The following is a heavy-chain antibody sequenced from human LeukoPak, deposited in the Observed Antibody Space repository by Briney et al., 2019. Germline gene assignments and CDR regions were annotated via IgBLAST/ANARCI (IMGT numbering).Heavy chain of an antibody. D-gene: IGHD4-17*01. CDR2: INPNSGGT. CDR1: GYSFTGYY. J-gene: IGHJ4*02. CDR3: ALATTHPSTFDY. V-gene: IGHV1-2*02. Sequence: ASVKVSCKASGYSFTGYYMHWVRQAPGQGLEWMGWINPNSGGTNYAQKFQGRVTMTRDTSISTAYMELSRLRSDDTAVYYCALATTHPSTFDYWGQGTLVTVSS.